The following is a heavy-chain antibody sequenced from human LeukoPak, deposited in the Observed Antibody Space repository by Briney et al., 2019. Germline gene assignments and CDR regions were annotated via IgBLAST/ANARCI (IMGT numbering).Heavy chain of an antibody. D-gene: IGHD6-19*01. J-gene: IGHJ5*01. Sequence: GGSLRLSCAASGFAFSDYYMTWIRQAPGKGLEWVSYISSGSSYTNLGDAVKGRFTISRDNAKNSLYLQMNSLRVEDTAVYYCARVSSSSTNWFDSWGQGTLVTVSS. CDR3: ARVSSSSTNWFDS. CDR1: GFAFSDYY. V-gene: IGHV3-11*06. CDR2: ISSGSSYT.